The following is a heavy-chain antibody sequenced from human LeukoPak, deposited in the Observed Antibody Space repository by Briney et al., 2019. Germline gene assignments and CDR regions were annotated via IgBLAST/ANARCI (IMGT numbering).Heavy chain of an antibody. CDR2: ISYDGSNK. CDR3: ASLYYYDTP. D-gene: IGHD3-22*01. V-gene: IGHV3-30*04. J-gene: IGHJ5*02. CDR1: GSTFSSYA. Sequence: PGGSLRLSCAASGSTFSSYAMHRVRQAPGKGLEWVAVISYDGSNKYYADSVKGRFTISRDNSKNTLYLQMNSLRAEDTAVYYCASLYYYDTPWGQGTLVTVSS.